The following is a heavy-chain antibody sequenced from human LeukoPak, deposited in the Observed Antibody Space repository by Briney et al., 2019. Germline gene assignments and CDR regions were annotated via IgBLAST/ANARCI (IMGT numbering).Heavy chain of an antibody. CDR3: ATSGPYCGGDCSSFFDY. D-gene: IGHD2-21*02. CDR2: IIPIFGTA. CDR1: GGTFSSYA. J-gene: IGHJ4*02. V-gene: IGHV1-69*05. Sequence: SVKVSCKASGGTFSSYAISWVRQAPGQGLEWMGRIIPIFGTANYTQKFQGRVTITTDESTSTAYMELSSLRSEDTAVYYRATSGPYCGGDCSSFFDYWGQGTLVTVSS.